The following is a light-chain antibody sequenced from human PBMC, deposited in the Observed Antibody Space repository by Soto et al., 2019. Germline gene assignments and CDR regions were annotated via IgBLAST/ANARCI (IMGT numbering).Light chain of an antibody. V-gene: IGKV3-11*01. CDR2: DAS. CDR3: QQRSIWPPVT. J-gene: IGKJ4*01. CDR1: QSVTSH. Sequence: EIVLTQSPATLSLSPGERATLSCRASQSVTSHLAWYQQKPGQAPRLLIYDASNRATGIPARFSGSGSGTDFTLTISSLEPEDFAVYYCQQRSIWPPVTFGGGTKVDIK.